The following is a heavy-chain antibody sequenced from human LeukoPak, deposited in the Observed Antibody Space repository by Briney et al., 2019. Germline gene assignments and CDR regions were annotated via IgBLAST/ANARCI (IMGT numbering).Heavy chain of an antibody. D-gene: IGHD1-26*01. CDR1: GDSFSSYY. CDR2: IYYSGST. J-gene: IGHJ4*02. V-gene: IGHV4-59*01. Sequence: PSETLSLTCTVSGDSFSSYYWSWIRQPPGKRLEWIGYIYYSGSTDYNPSPKSRVTISIDTSKNQFSLKLSSVTAADTAIYYCASGSETWGLLPKFYFDHWGQGTLVTVSS. CDR3: ASGSETWGLLPKFYFDH.